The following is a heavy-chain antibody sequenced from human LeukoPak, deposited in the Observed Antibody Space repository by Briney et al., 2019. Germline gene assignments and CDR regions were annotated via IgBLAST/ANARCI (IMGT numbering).Heavy chain of an antibody. D-gene: IGHD3-10*01. J-gene: IGHJ6*03. CDR3: ARVVPMVRGVIGIYYYYYMDV. CDR1: GGSISSYY. V-gene: IGHV4-4*07. Sequence: PSETLSLTCTVSGGSISSYYWSWIRQPAGKGLEWIGRIYTSGSTNYNPSLKSRVTMSVDTSKNQFSLKLSSVTAADTAVYYCARVVPMVRGVIGIYYYYYMDVWGKGTTVTISS. CDR2: IYTSGST.